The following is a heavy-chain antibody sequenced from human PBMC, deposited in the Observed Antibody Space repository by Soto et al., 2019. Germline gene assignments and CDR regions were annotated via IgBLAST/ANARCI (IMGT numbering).Heavy chain of an antibody. Sequence: PSETLSLTCTVSGGSINNYYWSWIRQPPGKGLEWIGYIYDSGSTNYNPSLKSRVTMSVDTSKNQFSLNLSSVTAADTAVYYCEREHRFSYGLKYFDPWGQGTLVTVSS. CDR1: GGSINNYY. CDR2: IYDSGST. CDR3: EREHRFSYGLKYFDP. D-gene: IGHD5-18*01. V-gene: IGHV4-59*01. J-gene: IGHJ5*02.